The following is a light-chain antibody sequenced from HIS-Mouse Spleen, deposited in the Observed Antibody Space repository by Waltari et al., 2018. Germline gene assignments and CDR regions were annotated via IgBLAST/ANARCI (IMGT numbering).Light chain of an antibody. Sequence: SYELTQPPSVSVSPGQTARITCSGDALPKKYAYWYQQKSGQAPVLVIYAESKRPSGVPGRFSGSSSGTMATLTISGAQVEDEADYYCYSTDSSGNHRVFGGGTKLTVL. CDR2: AES. J-gene: IGLJ2*01. CDR3: YSTDSSGNHRV. CDR1: ALPKKY. V-gene: IGLV3-10*01.